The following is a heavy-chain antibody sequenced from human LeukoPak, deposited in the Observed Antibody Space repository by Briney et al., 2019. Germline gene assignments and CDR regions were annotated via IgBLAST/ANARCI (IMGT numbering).Heavy chain of an antibody. Sequence: GGSLRLSCVASGFTFDDYAMHWVRQAPGKGLEWVSGIRWNSGSIGYADSVKGRFTISRDNAKNSLYLQMSSLRAEDTAVYYCAKHWSYCSTTSCFFNYYYYYMDVWGKGTTVTVSS. D-gene: IGHD2-2*01. V-gene: IGHV3-9*01. CDR2: IRWNSGSI. CDR3: AKHWSYCSTTSCFFNYYYYYMDV. J-gene: IGHJ6*03. CDR1: GFTFDDYA.